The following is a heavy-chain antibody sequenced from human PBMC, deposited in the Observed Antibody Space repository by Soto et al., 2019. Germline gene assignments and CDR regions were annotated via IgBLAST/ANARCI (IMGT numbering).Heavy chain of an antibody. CDR3: ARDGDRYCSGGSCYPDAFDI. J-gene: IGHJ3*02. D-gene: IGHD2-15*01. CDR1: GGTFSSYA. CDR2: IIPIFGTA. Sequence: QVQLVQSGAEVKKPGSSVKVSCKASGGTFSSYAISWVRQAPGQGLEWMGGIIPIFGTANYAQKFQGRVTITADKYTSTAYMELSSLRSEDTAVYYCARDGDRYCSGGSCYPDAFDIWGQGTMVTVSS. V-gene: IGHV1-69*06.